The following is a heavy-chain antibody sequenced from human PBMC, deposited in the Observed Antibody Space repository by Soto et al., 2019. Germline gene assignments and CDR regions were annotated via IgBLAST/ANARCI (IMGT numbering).Heavy chain of an antibody. CDR2: INHSGST. J-gene: IGHJ6*03. V-gene: IGHV4-34*01. CDR1: GGSVSGYY. Sequence: PSETLSLTCAVYGGSVSGYYWSWIRQPTGKGLEWIGEINHSGSTNYNPSLKSRVTISVDTSKNQFSLKLSSVTAADTAVYYCARVESTMVRGVIGLNYYYYYMDVWGKGTTVT. D-gene: IGHD3-10*01. CDR3: ARVESTMVRGVIGLNYYYYYMDV.